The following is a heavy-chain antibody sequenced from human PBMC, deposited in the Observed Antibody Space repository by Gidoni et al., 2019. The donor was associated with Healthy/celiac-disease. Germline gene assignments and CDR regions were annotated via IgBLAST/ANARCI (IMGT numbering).Heavy chain of an antibody. CDR2: ISYDGSNK. V-gene: IGHV3-30*18. CDR3: AKDLDVSNFDY. CDR1: WFTLSSYG. J-gene: IGHJ4*02. Sequence: VQLVESGGGVVPPGRALRLSCATSWFTLSSYGMNWVRQAPGKGLEWVAVISYDGSNKYYADSVKGRFTISRDNSKNTLYLQMNSLRAEDTAVYYCAKDLDVSNFDYWGQGTLVTVSS.